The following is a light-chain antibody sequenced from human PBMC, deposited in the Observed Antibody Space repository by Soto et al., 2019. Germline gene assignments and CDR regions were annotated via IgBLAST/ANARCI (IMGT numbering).Light chain of an antibody. Sequence: DIQMTQSPSTLSASVGDRITITCRASPSISTWLAWYQQKPGKAPKLLIYKASSLQSGIPSRFGGSGSGTECTLTISSLQPDDVATDYYQHYNSYSRAFGQGTKVEIK. CDR1: PSISTW. V-gene: IGKV1-5*03. CDR3: QHYNSYSRA. CDR2: KAS. J-gene: IGKJ1*01.